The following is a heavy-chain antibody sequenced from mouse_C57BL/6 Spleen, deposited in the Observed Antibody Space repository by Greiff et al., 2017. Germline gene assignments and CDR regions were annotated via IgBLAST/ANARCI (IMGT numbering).Heavy chain of an antibody. V-gene: IGHV1-5*01. CDR3: TRRYGSSPYYAMDY. CDR1: GYTFTSYW. J-gene: IGHJ4*01. D-gene: IGHD1-1*01. CDR2: IYPGNSDT. Sequence: EVQLQQSGTVLARPGASVKMSCKTSGYTFTSYWMHWVKQRPGQGLAWIGAIYPGNSDTSYNQKFKGKAKLPAVTSASTAYMELSSLTNEDSAVYYCTRRYGSSPYYAMDYWGQGTSVTVSS.